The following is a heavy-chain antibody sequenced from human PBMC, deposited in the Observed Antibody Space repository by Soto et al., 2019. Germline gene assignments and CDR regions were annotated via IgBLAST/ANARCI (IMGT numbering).Heavy chain of an antibody. CDR3: ARAGRIAAAGTDYYYYYGMDV. J-gene: IGHJ6*02. Sequence: GGSLRLSCAASGFTFSSYAMHWVRQAPGKGLEWVAVISYDGSNKYYADSVKGRFTISRDNSKNTLYLQMNSLRAEDTAVYYCARAGRIAAAGTDYYYYYGMDVWGQGTTVTVSS. CDR1: GFTFSSYA. V-gene: IGHV3-30-3*01. CDR2: ISYDGSNK. D-gene: IGHD6-13*01.